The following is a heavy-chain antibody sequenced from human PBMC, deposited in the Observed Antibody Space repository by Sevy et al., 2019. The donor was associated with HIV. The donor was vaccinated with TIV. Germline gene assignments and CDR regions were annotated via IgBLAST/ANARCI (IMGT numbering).Heavy chain of an antibody. Sequence: GGSLRLSCAASGFTFSSYSMHWVRQAPGKGLEWVSSISSSSTYIYYADSGKGRLTISRDNAKNSLYLQTNSLRVEDRAVYYCAEGPDYYDRSGYYYQWGQGTLVTVSS. CDR2: ISSSSTYI. CDR3: AEGPDYYDRSGYYYQ. CDR1: GFTFSSYS. V-gene: IGHV3-21*01. D-gene: IGHD3-22*01. J-gene: IGHJ4*02.